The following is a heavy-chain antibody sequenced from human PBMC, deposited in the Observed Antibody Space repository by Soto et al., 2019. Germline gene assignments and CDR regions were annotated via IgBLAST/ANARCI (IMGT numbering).Heavy chain of an antibody. CDR1: GGSISSYY. D-gene: IGHD3-22*01. V-gene: IGHV4-4*07. Sequence: SSELLSLTCTVAGGSISSYYWSWIRQPAGKGLEWIGRIYTSGSTNYNPSLKSRVTMSVDTSKNQFSLKLSSVTAADTAMYYCARDLGGYHRYFDLWGRGTLVTVSS. J-gene: IGHJ2*01. CDR2: IYTSGST. CDR3: ARDLGGYHRYFDL.